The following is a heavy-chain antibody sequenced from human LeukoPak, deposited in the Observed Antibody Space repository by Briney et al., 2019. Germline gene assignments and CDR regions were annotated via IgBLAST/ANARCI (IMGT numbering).Heavy chain of an antibody. V-gene: IGHV3-23*01. J-gene: IGHJ6*02. CDR1: GFTFSNYA. Sequence: GGSLRLSCAASGFTFSNYAMSWVRQAPGKGLEWVSAISGSGGSTYYADSVKGRFTISRDNAKNSLYPQMNSLRAEDTAVYYCARDLPSPKSGYYYGMDVWGQGTTVTVSS. CDR3: ARDLPSPKSGYYYGMDV. CDR2: ISGSGGST. D-gene: IGHD6-25*01.